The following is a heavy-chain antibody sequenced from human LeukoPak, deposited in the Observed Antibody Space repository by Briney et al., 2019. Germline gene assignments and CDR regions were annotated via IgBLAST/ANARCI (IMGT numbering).Heavy chain of an antibody. Sequence: SVKVSCKASGATITSKTISWVRQAPGQGLEWMGRIIPMYDIKDYAQKFQGRVTITADKSTSTAYMELSSLTSEDTAVYYCARDRIVGPMESAFDIWGQGTMVTVSS. CDR3: ARDRIVGPMESAFDI. CDR2: IIPMYDIK. V-gene: IGHV1-69*04. D-gene: IGHD1-26*01. J-gene: IGHJ3*02. CDR1: GATITSKT.